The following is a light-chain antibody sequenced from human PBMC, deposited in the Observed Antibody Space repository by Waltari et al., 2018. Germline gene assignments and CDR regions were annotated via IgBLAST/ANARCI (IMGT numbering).Light chain of an antibody. J-gene: IGKJ1*01. CDR1: QTVSSNY. CDR2: GAS. CDR3: QQYGSSPWA. Sequence: ILLTPSPGSLSLSPGERATLSCRTSQTVSSNYLAWYQQKPGQAPRLLIFGASKRATGISDRFSGSVSTTGFTLNISRLEPEDVAVYYCQQYGSSPWAFGQGTKVEIK. V-gene: IGKV3-20*01.